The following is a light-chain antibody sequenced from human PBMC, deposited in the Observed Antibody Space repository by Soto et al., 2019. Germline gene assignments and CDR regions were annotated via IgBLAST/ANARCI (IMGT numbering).Light chain of an antibody. CDR1: SGDVGTYNR. CDR3: SSYTSSTTVV. V-gene: IGLV2-18*02. CDR2: EVT. Sequence: QSALTQPPSVSGSPGQSVTISCTGTSGDVGTYNRVSWYQQPPGTAPKLMIYEVTNRPSGVPVRFSGSKSVNTASLPISGLQAEDEADYYCSSYTSSTTVVFGGGTKLTVL. J-gene: IGLJ2*01.